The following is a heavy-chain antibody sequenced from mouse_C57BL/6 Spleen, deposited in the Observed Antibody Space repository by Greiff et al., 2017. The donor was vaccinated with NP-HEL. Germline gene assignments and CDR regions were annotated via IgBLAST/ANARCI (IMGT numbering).Heavy chain of an antibody. V-gene: IGHV1-76*01. CDR3: ARHYYGSSYHAMDY. CDR1: GCTFTDYY. D-gene: IGHD1-1*01. CDR2: IYPGSGNT. J-gene: IGHJ4*01. Sequence: VQLQESGAELVRPGASVKLSCKASGCTFTDYYINWVKQRPGQGLEWIARIYPGSGNTYYNEKFKGKATLTAEKSSSTAYMQLSSLTSEDSAVYFCARHYYGSSYHAMDYWGQGTSVTVSS.